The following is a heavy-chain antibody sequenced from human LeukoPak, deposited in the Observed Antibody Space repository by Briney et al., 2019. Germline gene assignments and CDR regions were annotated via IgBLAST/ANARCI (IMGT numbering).Heavy chain of an antibody. V-gene: IGHV4-39*01. CDR1: GSSIRSSSYH. Sequence: PSETLSLTCTVSGSSIRSSSYHWGRVRQPPGKGLEWIGNNHYSASTSYNPSLHRRVTLSVDTSKNQFSLKLSSVTAADTAVFYCARLTGRDSSDWPYFHYWGQGALVTVSS. CDR3: ARLTGRDSSDWPYFHY. J-gene: IGHJ4*01. D-gene: IGHD6-25*01. CDR2: NHYSAST.